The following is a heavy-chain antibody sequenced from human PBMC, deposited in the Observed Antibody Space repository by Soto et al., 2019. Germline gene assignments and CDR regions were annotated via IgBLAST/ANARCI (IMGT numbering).Heavy chain of an antibody. CDR2: IYYSGST. Sequence: PXXTLSLPFTVSGGTISSYYWSWIRQPPGKGLEWIGYIYYSGSTNYNPSLKSRVTISVDTSKNQFSLKLSSVTAADKAVYYCARHRNLVTTTGSDAFDIWGQGTMVTVSS. CDR1: GGTISSYY. V-gene: IGHV4-59*08. CDR3: ARHRNLVTTTGSDAFDI. D-gene: IGHD4-17*01. J-gene: IGHJ3*02.